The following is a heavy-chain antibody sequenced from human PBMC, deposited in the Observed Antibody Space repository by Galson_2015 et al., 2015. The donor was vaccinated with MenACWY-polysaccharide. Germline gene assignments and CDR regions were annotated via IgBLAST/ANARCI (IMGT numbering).Heavy chain of an antibody. V-gene: IGHV3-74*01. CDR1: GVTFSNYW. Sequence: SLRLSCAASGVTFSNYWMHWVRHAPGKGPVWVSRINSDASGTDYADSVKGRFPISRDNAKNTLYLQMNSLRAEDTAVYYCARLTIELGHDYWGQGALVTVSS. D-gene: IGHD1-1*01. J-gene: IGHJ4*02. CDR2: INSDASGT. CDR3: ARLTIELGHDY.